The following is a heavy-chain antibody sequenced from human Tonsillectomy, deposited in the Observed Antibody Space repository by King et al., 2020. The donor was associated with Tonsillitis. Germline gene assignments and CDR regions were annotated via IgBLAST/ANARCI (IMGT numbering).Heavy chain of an antibody. CDR2: IKQDGSEQ. CDR1: GFTFRSYW. Sequence: VQLVESGGGLVQPGGSLRLSCVASGFTFRSYWMGWVRQAPGKGLEWVAYIKQDGSEQHYLDSVKGRLTISRDNAKNSLYLQMNSLRAEDTAVYYCTRGAAAPGPNFFDYWGQGTLVTVPS. D-gene: IGHD6-6*01. V-gene: IGHV3-7*01. J-gene: IGHJ4*02. CDR3: TRGAAAPGPNFFDY.